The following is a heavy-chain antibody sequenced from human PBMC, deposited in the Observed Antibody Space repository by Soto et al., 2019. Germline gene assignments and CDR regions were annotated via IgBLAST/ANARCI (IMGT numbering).Heavy chain of an antibody. D-gene: IGHD2-21*02. CDR3: VCFECGRTAVVTAMEANGY. Sequence: VQLVASGGGLVQPGGSLRLSCAASGFTFSSYWMHWVRQGPGKGLVWVSRVNSDESTTSYADPVKGRFTISRDNAQNTLYVPMSSRRVEDTALYYCVCFECGRTAVVTAMEANGYWGQGTLVTVSS. CDR1: GFTFSSYW. CDR2: VNSDESTT. V-gene: IGHV3-74*01. J-gene: IGHJ4*02.